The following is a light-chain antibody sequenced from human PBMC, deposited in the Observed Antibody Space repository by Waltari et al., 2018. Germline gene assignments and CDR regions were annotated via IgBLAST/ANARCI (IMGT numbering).Light chain of an antibody. CDR3: QAWDSSTPWV. CDR1: NLENKY. J-gene: IGLJ3*02. CDR2: QDA. V-gene: IGLV3-1*01. Sequence: SYALTQPSSVSASPGQTASITCSGDNLENKYVSWYQQRPGQSPVLVIYQDAKRPSVIPERFSGSNSGNTATLTISGTQAMDEADYYCQAWDSSTPWVFGGGTKVTVL.